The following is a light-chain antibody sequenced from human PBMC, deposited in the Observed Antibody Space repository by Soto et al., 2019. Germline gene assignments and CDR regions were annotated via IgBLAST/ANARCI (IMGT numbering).Light chain of an antibody. CDR3: QQYNNWPPT. J-gene: IGKJ2*01. V-gene: IGKV3-15*01. CDR2: GAS. CDR1: QSVSSN. Sequence: EIGMTQSPATLSVSPGERATLSCRASQSVSSNLAWYQQKPGQAPRLLIYGASTRATGIPARFSGSGSGTDFTLTISSLQSEDFAVYYCQQYNNWPPTFGQGTKLEIK.